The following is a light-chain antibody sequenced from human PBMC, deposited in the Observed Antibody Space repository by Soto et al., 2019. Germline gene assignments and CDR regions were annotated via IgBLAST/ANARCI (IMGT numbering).Light chain of an antibody. CDR1: QSVLYSGNNRNY. J-gene: IGKJ4*01. Sequence: TVLTQSPDSLAVSVGEMATINCRPSQSVLYSGNNRNYLAWYQQKPGQPPKLLINWSSTRGSGVPDRCSGSGYGRDVTLPLYSVQADEVAVYYCQQYDVSPLTFGGGTNVEIK. V-gene: IGKV4-1*01. CDR2: WSS. CDR3: QQYDVSPLT.